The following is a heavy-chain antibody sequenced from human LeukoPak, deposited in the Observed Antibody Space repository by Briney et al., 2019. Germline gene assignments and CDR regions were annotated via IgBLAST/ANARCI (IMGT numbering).Heavy chain of an antibody. D-gene: IGHD2-21*02. V-gene: IGHV4-31*03. J-gene: IGHJ4*02. CDR3: ARDRGDHVSLD. CDR1: GGSISSGGYY. CDR2: IYYSGST. Sequence: SETLSLTCTVSGGSISSGGYYWSWIRQHPGKGLEWIGYIYYSGSTYYNPSLKSRVTMSVDTSNNQFSLKLSSVTAADTAVYFCARDRGDHVSLDWGQGTLVTVSS.